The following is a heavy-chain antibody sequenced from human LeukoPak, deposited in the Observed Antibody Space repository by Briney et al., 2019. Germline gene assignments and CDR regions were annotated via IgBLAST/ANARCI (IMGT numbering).Heavy chain of an antibody. CDR3: AREGRLDAFDI. Sequence: ASVKVSCKASGYTFTSYDINWVRQATGQGLEWMGWMNPNSGNTGYAQKFQGRVTITRNTSISTAYMELSSLRSEDTAAYYCAREGRLDAFDIWGQGTMVTVSS. CDR2: MNPNSGNT. CDR1: GYTFTSYD. J-gene: IGHJ3*02. V-gene: IGHV1-8*03.